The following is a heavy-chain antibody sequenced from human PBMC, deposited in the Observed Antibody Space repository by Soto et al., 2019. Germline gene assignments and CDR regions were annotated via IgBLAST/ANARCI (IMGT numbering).Heavy chain of an antibody. CDR1: GLTFSNHW. D-gene: IGHD3-3*01. Sequence: PGGSLRLSCAASGLTFSNHWMNWVRQVPGRGMEWVAKIKEDGSSTYFADSVRGRFTISRDNAKNALFLQMNSLRVEDTAIYYCAKDVEWSLDFWGRGTLVTVSS. CDR2: IKEDGSST. V-gene: IGHV3-7*01. CDR3: AKDVEWSLDF. J-gene: IGHJ4*02.